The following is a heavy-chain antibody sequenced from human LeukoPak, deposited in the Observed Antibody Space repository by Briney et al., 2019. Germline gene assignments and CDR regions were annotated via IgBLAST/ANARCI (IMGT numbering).Heavy chain of an antibody. CDR2: IIPIFGTA. CDR3: ARDGGIAAAGIRFDP. V-gene: IGHV1-69*05. D-gene: IGHD6-13*01. CDR1: GGTFSSYA. Sequence: ASVKVSCXASGGTFSSYAISWVRQAHGQGLEWMARIIPIFGTANYAQKFQGRVTITTDESTSTAYMELSSLRSEDTAVYYCARDGGIAAAGIRFDPWGQGTLVTVSS. J-gene: IGHJ5*02.